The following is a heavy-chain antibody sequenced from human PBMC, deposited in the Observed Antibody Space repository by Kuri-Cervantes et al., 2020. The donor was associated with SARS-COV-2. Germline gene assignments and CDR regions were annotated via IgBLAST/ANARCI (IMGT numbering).Heavy chain of an antibody. CDR1: GYTFTSYG. D-gene: IGHD3-3*01. V-gene: IGHV1-18*01. CDR2: ISANNGNT. Sequence: ASVKVSCKASGYTFTSYGISWVRQAPGQGLEWMGWISANNGNTNYAQKLQGRVTVTTDTSTSTAYMELRSLRPDDTAVFYCARDTRHYDFWSGYPYFDYWGQGTLVTVSS. J-gene: IGHJ4*02. CDR3: ARDTRHYDFWSGYPYFDY.